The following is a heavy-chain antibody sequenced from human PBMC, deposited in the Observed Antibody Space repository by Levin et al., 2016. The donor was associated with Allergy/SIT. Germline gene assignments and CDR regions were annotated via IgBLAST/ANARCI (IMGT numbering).Heavy chain of an antibody. D-gene: IGHD3-3*01. V-gene: IGHV1-18*01. Sequence: WVRQAPGQGLEWMGWISAYNGNTNYAQKLQGRVTMTTDTSTSTAYMELRSLRSDDTAVYYCARDGIESYDFWSGYYWPNGHNFDYWGQGTLVTVSS. CDR2: ISAYNGNT. J-gene: IGHJ4*02. CDR3: ARDGIESYDFWSGYYWPNGHNFDY.